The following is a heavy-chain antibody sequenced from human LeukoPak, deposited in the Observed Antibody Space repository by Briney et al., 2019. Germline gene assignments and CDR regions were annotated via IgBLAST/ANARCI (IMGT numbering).Heavy chain of an antibody. J-gene: IGHJ4*02. Sequence: GGSLRLSCAASGFTFSSYAMSWVRQAPGKGLEWVSAISGSGGSTYYADSGKGRFTASRDNSKNTLYLQMNSLRAEDTAVYYCAKERTVTIWVRDYWGQGTLVTVSS. V-gene: IGHV3-23*01. CDR1: GFTFSSYA. CDR3: AKERTVTIWVRDY. CDR2: ISGSGGST. D-gene: IGHD4-17*01.